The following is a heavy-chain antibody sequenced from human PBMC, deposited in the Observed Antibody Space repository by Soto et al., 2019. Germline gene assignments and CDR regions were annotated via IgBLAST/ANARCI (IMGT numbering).Heavy chain of an antibody. Sequence: QLQLQESGPGLVKPSETLPLTCTVSGGSISSSSYYWGWIRQPPGKGLEWIGSIYYSGSTYYNPSLKSRVTISVDTSKNQFSLKLSSVTAADTAVYSCVYDYIWGSKGDWGQGTLVTVSS. CDR1: GGSISSSSYY. CDR2: IYYSGST. CDR3: VYDYIWGSKGD. V-gene: IGHV4-39*01. D-gene: IGHD3-16*01. J-gene: IGHJ4*02.